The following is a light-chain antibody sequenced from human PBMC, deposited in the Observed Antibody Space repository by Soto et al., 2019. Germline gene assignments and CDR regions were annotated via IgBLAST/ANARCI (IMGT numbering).Light chain of an antibody. J-gene: IGKJ4*01. CDR2: DAS. CDR3: QQRSDWPST. V-gene: IGKV3-11*01. CDR1: QSVRRY. Sequence: EIVLTQSPATLSLSPGERATLSCRASQSVRRYLAWYQQKPGQAPRLLIYDASNRAPGIPARFSGSGSGTDFTLTISSLEPEEFAFYYCQQRSDWPSTFGGGTKLQIK.